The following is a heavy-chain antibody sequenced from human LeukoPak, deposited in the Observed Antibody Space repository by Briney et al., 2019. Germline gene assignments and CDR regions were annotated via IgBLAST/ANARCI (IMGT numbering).Heavy chain of an antibody. CDR3: ARHNPPPTGFCTGTSCFMSGSQYFYMDV. Sequence: SETLSLTCTVSGGSISGYFWSWIRQPPGKGPEWIGYIYSTGTTHYIPSLSSRVTISVDTSKNQLSLNQRFVTATDTAVYHCARHNPPPTGFCTGTSCFMSGSQYFYMDVWGKGTSVTVS. D-gene: IGHD2-2*01. CDR1: GGSISGYF. V-gene: IGHV4-4*09. CDR2: IYSTGTT. J-gene: IGHJ6*03.